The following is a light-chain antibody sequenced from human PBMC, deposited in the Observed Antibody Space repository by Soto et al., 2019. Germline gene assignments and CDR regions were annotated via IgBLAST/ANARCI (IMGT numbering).Light chain of an antibody. CDR1: QSVSSY. V-gene: IGKV3-11*01. CDR3: QQRSNWLT. J-gene: IGKJ4*01. Sequence: EIVLTQSPATLSLSPGERATLSCRASQSVSSYLAWYQQKPGQAPRLLIYDTFNRATGIPVRFSGSGSGTDFTLTISSLEPEDFAVYYCQQRSNWLTFGGGTKVEIK. CDR2: DTF.